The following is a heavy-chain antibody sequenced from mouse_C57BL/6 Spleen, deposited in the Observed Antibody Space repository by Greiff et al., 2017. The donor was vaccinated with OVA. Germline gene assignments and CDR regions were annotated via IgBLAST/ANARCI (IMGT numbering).Heavy chain of an antibody. J-gene: IGHJ4*01. CDR2: INPNNGGT. Sequence: VQLQQSGPELVKPGASVKISCKASGYTFTDYYMNWVKQSHGKSLEWIGDINPNNGGTSYNQKFKGKATLTVDKSSSTAYMELRSLTSEDSAVYYCARDYYSTRYAMDYWGQGTSVTVSS. CDR1: GYTFTDYY. D-gene: IGHD2-5*01. CDR3: ARDYYSTRYAMDY. V-gene: IGHV1-26*01.